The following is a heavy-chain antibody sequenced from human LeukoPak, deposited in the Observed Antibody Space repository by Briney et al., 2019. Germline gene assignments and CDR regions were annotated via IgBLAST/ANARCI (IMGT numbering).Heavy chain of an antibody. J-gene: IGHJ6*03. Sequence: PSETLSLTCTVSGDSISSYYWSWIRQPAGKGLEWIGRIYSSGSINYNPSLKSRVTISVDTSKNQFSLKLSSVTAADTAVYYCAREGRWAENTRTYFMDVWGKGTAVTVSS. CDR2: IYSSGSI. D-gene: IGHD1-14*01. V-gene: IGHV4-4*07. CDR1: GDSISSYY. CDR3: AREGRWAENTRTYFMDV.